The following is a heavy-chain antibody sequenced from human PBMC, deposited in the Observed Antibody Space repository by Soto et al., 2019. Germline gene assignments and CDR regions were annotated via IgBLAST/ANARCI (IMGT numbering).Heavy chain of an antibody. J-gene: IGHJ5*02. CDR3: TRGVLA. D-gene: IGHD2-8*01. Sequence: QVKLQESASRVVRPSQTLSVTCSVSSGSVSSGGYSWSWIRQPPGKGLEWIGFISHSGSPEYTPSLKSRVTISVDKSKNQISLELSSVTAADTAVYYCTRGVLAWGPGTLVTVSS. V-gene: IGHV4-30-2*01. CDR1: SGSVSSGGYS. CDR2: ISHSGSP.